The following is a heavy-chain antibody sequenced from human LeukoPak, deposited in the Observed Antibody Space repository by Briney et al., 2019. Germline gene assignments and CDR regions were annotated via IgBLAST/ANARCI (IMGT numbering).Heavy chain of an antibody. CDR2: IYYSGST. V-gene: IGHV4-59*01. D-gene: IGHD6-13*01. J-gene: IGHJ6*03. CDR3: ARGEAGGGSSWSTTPIMDV. CDR1: GGSISGYY. Sequence: PSETLSLTCTVSGGSISGYYWSWVGQPPGKGLEGMGDIYYSGSTNYNPSLKSRVTISVDTSKNQFSLKLSSVTAADTAVYYCARGEAGGGSSWSTTPIMDVWGKGTTVTVSS.